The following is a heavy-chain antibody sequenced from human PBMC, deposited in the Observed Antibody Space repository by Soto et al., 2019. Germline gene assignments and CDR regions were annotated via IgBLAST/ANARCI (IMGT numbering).Heavy chain of an antibody. CDR1: GYTFTSYA. CDR2: INAGNGNT. D-gene: IGHD2-15*01. V-gene: IGHV1-3*01. CDR3: ARQSNCSGGSCYELVDY. J-gene: IGHJ4*02. Sequence: ASVKVSCKASGYTFTSYAMHWVRQAPGQRLEWMGWINAGNGNTKYSQKFQGRVTITRDTSASTAYMELSSLRSEDTAVYYCARQSNCSGGSCYELVDYWGQGTLVTVSS.